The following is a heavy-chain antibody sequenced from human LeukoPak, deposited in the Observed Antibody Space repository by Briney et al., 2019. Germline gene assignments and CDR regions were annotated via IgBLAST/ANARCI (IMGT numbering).Heavy chain of an antibody. D-gene: IGHD5-18*01. V-gene: IGHV4-61*08. CDR3: AGGGIQLAFDY. Sequence: SETLSLTCAVSGGSISSGGYSWSWIRQPPGKGLEWIGYIYYSGSTYYNPSLKSRVTISVDTSKNQFSLKLSSVTAADTAVYYCAGGGIQLAFDYWGQGTLVTVSS. CDR2: IYYSGST. J-gene: IGHJ4*02. CDR1: GGSISSGGYS.